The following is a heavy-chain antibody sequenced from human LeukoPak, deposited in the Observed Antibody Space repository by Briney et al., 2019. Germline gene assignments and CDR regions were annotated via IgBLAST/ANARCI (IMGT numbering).Heavy chain of an antibody. J-gene: IGHJ4*02. CDR1: GGTFSSYA. V-gene: IGHV1-69*04. CDR3: ARVKTSSSGWYVIDY. D-gene: IGHD6-19*01. Sequence: ASVKVSCTASGGTFSSYAISWVRQAPGQGLEWMGRIIPILGIANYAQKFQGRVTITADKSTSTAYMELSSLRSEDTAVYYCARVKTSSSGWYVIDYWGQGTLVTVSS. CDR2: IIPILGIA.